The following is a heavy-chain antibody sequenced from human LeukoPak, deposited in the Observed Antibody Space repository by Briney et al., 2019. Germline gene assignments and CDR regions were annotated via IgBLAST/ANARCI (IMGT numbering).Heavy chain of an antibody. J-gene: IGHJ6*03. CDR3: ARAGEQLVLSYYYYYMDV. D-gene: IGHD6-13*01. CDR1: GYTLTSNY. V-gene: IGHV1-8*02. Sequence: ASVKVSCKASGYTLTSNYIHWVRQAPGQGLEWMGWMNPNSGNTGYAQKFQGRVTMTRNTSISTAYMELSSLRSEDTAVYYCARAGEQLVLSYYYYYMDVWGKGTTVTVSS. CDR2: MNPNSGNT.